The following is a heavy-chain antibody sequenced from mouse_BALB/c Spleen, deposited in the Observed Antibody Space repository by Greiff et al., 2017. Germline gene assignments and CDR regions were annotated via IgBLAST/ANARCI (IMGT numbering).Heavy chain of an antibody. D-gene: IGHD2-5*01. CDR1: GFAFSSYD. V-gene: IGHV5-12-1*01. J-gene: IGHJ4*01. CDR3: ARQRSNYDAMDY. CDR2: ISSGGGST. Sequence: EVQLVESGGGLVKPGGSLKLSCAASGFAFSSYDMSWVRQTPGKRLEWVAYISSGGGSTYYPDTVKGRFTISRDNAKNTLYLQMSSLKSEDTAMYYCARQRSNYDAMDYWGQGTSVTVSS.